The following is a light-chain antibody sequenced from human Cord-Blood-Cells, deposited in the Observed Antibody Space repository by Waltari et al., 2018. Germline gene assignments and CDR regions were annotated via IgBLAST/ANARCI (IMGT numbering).Light chain of an antibody. CDR1: QSVSSN. CDR3: QQDNNWPT. Sequence: EIVMTQSPATLSVSPGERATLSCRASQSVSSNLAWYQQKPGQAPRLLIYGASTKATGIPARFSGSGSGTVFTLTISSLQSEDFAVYYCQQDNNWPTFGQGTKVEIK. V-gene: IGKV3-15*01. J-gene: IGKJ1*01. CDR2: GAS.